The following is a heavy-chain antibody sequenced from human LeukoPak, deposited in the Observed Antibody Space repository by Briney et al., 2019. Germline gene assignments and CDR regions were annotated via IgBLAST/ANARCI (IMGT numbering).Heavy chain of an antibody. CDR2: IYHSGST. V-gene: IGHV4-4*02. Sequence: SETLSLTCAVSGGSISSSNWWSWVRQPPGKGLEWIGEIYHSGSTNYNPSLKSRVTISVDTSKNQFSLKLSSVTAADTAVYYCARHTPSTVYYMDVWGKGTTVTISS. D-gene: IGHD4-17*01. CDR1: GGSISSSNW. J-gene: IGHJ6*03. CDR3: ARHTPSTVYYMDV.